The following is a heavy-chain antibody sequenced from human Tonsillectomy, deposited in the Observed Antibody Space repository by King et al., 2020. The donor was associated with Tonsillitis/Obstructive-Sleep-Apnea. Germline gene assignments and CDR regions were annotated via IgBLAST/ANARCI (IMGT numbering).Heavy chain of an antibody. Sequence: QLQESGPGLVKPSETLSLTCIVSGGSISSSDYYWGWIRQPPGKGLEWIGSINYRGSTYYNPSLKSPVPISVDTSKSQFSLKLNSVTAADTAVYYCATLGLGIGAYYFDYWGQGTLVTVSS. CDR2: INYRGST. D-gene: IGHD7-27*01. CDR1: GGSISSSDYY. V-gene: IGHV4-39*01. CDR3: ATLGLGIGAYYFDY. J-gene: IGHJ4*02.